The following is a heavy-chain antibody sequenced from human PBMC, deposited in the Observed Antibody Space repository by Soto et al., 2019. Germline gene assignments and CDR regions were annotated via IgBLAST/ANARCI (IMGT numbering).Heavy chain of an antibody. CDR3: ASGQPSGQYYYGMDV. CDR2: ISSSSSTI. D-gene: IGHD3-10*01. J-gene: IGHJ6*02. V-gene: IGHV3-48*02. Sequence: PGGSLRLSCAASGFTFSSYSMNWVRQAPGKGLEWVSYISSSSSTIYYTDSVKGRFTISRDNAKNSLFLQMNSLRDEDTAVYYCASGQPSGQYYYGMDVWGQGATVTVSS. CDR1: GFTFSSYS.